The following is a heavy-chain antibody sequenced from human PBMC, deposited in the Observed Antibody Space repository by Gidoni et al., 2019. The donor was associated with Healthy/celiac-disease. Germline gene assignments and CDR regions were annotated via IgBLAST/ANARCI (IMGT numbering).Heavy chain of an antibody. CDR2: IRSKANSYAT. Sequence: EVQLVSSGRGLVQPGGSPTLSCPASGFTFTVSAILWVRQASGKGLEWVGRIRSKANSYATAYAASVKGRFTISRDDSKNTAYLQMNSLKTEDTAVYYCTRRPPSRSYSHYYYGMDVWGQGTTVTVSS. D-gene: IGHD1-26*01. V-gene: IGHV3-73*02. J-gene: IGHJ6*02. CDR3: TRRPPSRSYSHYYYGMDV. CDR1: GFTFTVSA.